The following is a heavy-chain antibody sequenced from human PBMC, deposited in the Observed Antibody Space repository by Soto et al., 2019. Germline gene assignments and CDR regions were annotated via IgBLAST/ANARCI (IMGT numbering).Heavy chain of an antibody. Sequence: ASETLSLTCAVSGGSISTSNWWSWVRQPPGKGLEWIGEVYRTGSTNYNPSLESRLTISVDKSKNQFPLKLTSVTAADTAVYYCARARATIAAAAIFDCWGQGTLVTVSS. J-gene: IGHJ4*02. D-gene: IGHD6-13*01. CDR3: ARARATIAAAAIFDC. CDR2: VYRTGST. CDR1: GGSISTSNW. V-gene: IGHV4-4*02.